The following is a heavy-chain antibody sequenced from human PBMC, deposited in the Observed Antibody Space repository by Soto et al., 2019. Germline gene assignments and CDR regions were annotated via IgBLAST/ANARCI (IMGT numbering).Heavy chain of an antibody. D-gene: IGHD1-26*01. Sequence: SGPTLANPTQTLTLTRTFSGFSLSTSGMRVSWIRQPPGKALEWLARIDWDDDKFYSTSLKTRINISKDISKNQVVLTMTNMDPVDTATYYCAWSDSESSIDLDYWGQGTLVTVSS. CDR2: IDWDDDK. V-gene: IGHV2-70*04. CDR3: AWSDSESSIDLDY. J-gene: IGHJ4*02. CDR1: GFSLSTSGMR.